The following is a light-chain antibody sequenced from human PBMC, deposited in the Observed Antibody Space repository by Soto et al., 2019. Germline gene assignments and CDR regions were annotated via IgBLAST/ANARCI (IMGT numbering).Light chain of an antibody. Sequence: EIVXXQSPATXXLSPGERATXXXXASQXVXXYLAWFQQKPGQAPRLLVYDASNRATGIPARFSGSGSGTDFTLTISSLEPEDFAVYYCQQRTGWPITFGQGTRLEIK. CDR1: QXVXXY. CDR2: DAS. CDR3: QQRTGWPIT. J-gene: IGKJ5*01. V-gene: IGKV3-11*01.